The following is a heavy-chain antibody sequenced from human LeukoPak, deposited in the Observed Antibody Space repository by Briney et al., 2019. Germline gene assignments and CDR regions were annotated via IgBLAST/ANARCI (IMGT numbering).Heavy chain of an antibody. CDR3: ARDRPRGVVTAMVRWFDP. D-gene: IGHD2-21*02. CDR1: GYTFTGYY. CDR2: INPNSGGT. Sequence: ASVKVSCKASGYTFTGYYMHWVRQAPGQGLEWMGWINPNSGGTNYAQKFQGRVTMTRDTSISTAYMELSRMRSDDTAVYYCARDRPRGVVTAMVRWFDPWGQGTLVTVSS. J-gene: IGHJ5*02. V-gene: IGHV1-2*02.